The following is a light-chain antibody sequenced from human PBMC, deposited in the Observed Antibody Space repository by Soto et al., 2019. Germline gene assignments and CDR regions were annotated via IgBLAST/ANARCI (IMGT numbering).Light chain of an antibody. CDR1: QSVRNY. CDR3: HQRINWPPIT. V-gene: IGKV3-11*01. Sequence: EFVLTQSPATLSLSPGERATLSCRASQSVRNYLAWYQQKPGQAPRLLIYDASNRATGIPARFSGSGSGTDFTLTISSLEPEDFAVYYCHQRINWPPITFGQGTRLEIK. J-gene: IGKJ5*01. CDR2: DAS.